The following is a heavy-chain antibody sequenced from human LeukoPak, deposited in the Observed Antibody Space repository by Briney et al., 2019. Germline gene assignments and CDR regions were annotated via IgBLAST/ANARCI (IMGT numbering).Heavy chain of an antibody. CDR3: TTRACHAGGCSSSFYYCYGLHF. V-gene: IGHV1-69*13. Sequence: SVKVSCKASGNSISNYAVSWVRQAPGQGFEWMGGIIPIFGTADYAQKFQGRVTITADQSTSTTYMALSSLKSEDTATYYCTTRACHAGGCSSSFYYCYGLHFWGQGTTVSVSS. CDR1: GNSISNYA. J-gene: IGHJ6*02. CDR2: IIPIFGTA. D-gene: IGHD2-15*01.